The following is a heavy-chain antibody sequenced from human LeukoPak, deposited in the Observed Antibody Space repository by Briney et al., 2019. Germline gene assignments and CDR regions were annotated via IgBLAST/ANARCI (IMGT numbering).Heavy chain of an antibody. Sequence: SQTLSLTCTVSGGSISSGDYYWSWIRQPPGKGLEWIGYINYSGRTYYNPSLKSRVTISVDTSKNQFSLKVTSVTAADTAVYYCARVSSGSYYFDSWGQGTLVTVSS. CDR2: INYSGRT. CDR3: ARVSSGSYYFDS. J-gene: IGHJ4*02. V-gene: IGHV4-30-4*01. CDR1: GGSISSGDYY. D-gene: IGHD1-26*01.